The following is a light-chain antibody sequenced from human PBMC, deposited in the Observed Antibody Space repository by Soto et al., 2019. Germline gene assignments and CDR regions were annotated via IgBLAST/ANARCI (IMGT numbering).Light chain of an antibody. J-gene: IGLJ1*01. CDR1: KNDIGVYDF. CDR3: KSYAGSNTYV. V-gene: IGLV2-8*01. Sequence: QSALTQPPSASGSPGQSVTISCTGTKNDIGVYDFVSWYQHHPGKAPRLIIYEVVQRPSGVPDRFSGSKSGNTASLTVSGLQAADEADYFCKSYAGSNTYVFGSGTKVNRP. CDR2: EVV.